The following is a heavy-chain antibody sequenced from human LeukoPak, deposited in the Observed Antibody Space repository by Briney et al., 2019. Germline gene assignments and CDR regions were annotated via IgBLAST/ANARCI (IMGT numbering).Heavy chain of an antibody. CDR2: IYYSGST. J-gene: IGHJ4*02. D-gene: IGHD1-7*01. V-gene: IGHV4-59*01. CDR3: ARGGVNWNYDY. Sequence: SETLSLTCTVSGGSISSYYWSWIRQPPGKGLEWIGYIYYSGSTHYNPSLKSRVTISVDVSKNQFSLKLSTVTAADAAVYYCARGGVNWNYDYWGQGTLVTVSS. CDR1: GGSISSYY.